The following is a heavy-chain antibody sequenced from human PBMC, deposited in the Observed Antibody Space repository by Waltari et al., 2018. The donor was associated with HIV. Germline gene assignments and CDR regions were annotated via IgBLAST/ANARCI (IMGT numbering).Heavy chain of an antibody. D-gene: IGHD2-8*01. J-gene: IGHJ5*02. CDR2: INSGGSSK. Sequence: QIHLVESGGGLVKLGGSLRLSCAASGFTFSAYDMTWIRQAPGKQPEWVSYINSGGSSKYFADFVNGRFTISRDNSENSLYLQMNNLRAEDTAVYYCAKMGGVFYRFDAWGQGTLVTVSS. V-gene: IGHV3-11*04. CDR3: AKMGGVFYRFDA. CDR1: GFTFSAYD.